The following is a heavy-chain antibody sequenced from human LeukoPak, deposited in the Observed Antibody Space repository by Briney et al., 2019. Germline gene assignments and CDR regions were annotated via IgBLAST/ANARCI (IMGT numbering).Heavy chain of an antibody. D-gene: IGHD2-2*02. CDR2: ISRSGGTI. Sequence: GGSLSLSCAASGFTFSSFEMNWVRQAPGKGLEWVAYISRSGGTIYYADSVKGRFTISRDNAKNSLYLQMNSLRAEDTAVYYCAGYKPFWYFDYWGQGTPVTVSS. J-gene: IGHJ4*02. CDR1: GFTFSSFE. CDR3: AGYKPFWYFDY. V-gene: IGHV3-48*03.